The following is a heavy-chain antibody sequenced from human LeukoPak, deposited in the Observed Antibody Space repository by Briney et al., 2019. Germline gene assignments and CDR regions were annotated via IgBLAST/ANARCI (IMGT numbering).Heavy chain of an antibody. J-gene: IGHJ4*02. CDR2: ISGSGGST. Sequence: GGSLRLSCAASGFTFSSYWMSWVRQAPGKGLEWVSAISGSGGSTYYADSVKGRFTISRDNSKNTLYLQMNSLRAEDTAVYYCAKDSHCTNGVCYGLDYWGQGTLVTVSS. D-gene: IGHD2-8*01. CDR1: GFTFSSYW. CDR3: AKDSHCTNGVCYGLDY. V-gene: IGHV3-23*01.